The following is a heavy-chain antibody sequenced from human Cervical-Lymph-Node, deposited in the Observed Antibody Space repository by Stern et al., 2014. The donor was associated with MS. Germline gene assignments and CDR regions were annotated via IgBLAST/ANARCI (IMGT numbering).Heavy chain of an antibody. J-gene: IGHJ4*02. CDR2: FYHTGSA. Sequence: QVQLQESGPGLVRPSGTLSLTCAVSGESISNDNWRSWVRQPPGKGLEWIGEFYHTGSANYDPSLKSRVTISVDKSKNQFSLRLTSMTAADTAVYYCARDQGFQLMNSWGQGTLVIVSS. CDR3: ARDQGFQLMNS. D-gene: IGHD2-2*01. CDR1: GESISNDNW. V-gene: IGHV4-4*02.